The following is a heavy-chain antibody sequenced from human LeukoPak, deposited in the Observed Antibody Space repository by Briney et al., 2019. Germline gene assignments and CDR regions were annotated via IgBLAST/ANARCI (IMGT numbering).Heavy chain of an antibody. CDR3: ARDNRDDYYDSSGFFGAFDI. Sequence: ASETLSLTCTVSGGSISSGGHCWNWIRQHPGRGLEWIGYIYYSGSTYYNTSLKSRVTISVDTSNNQFSLKLISVTVADTAVYYCARDNRDDYYDSSGFFGAFDIWGQGTMVTVSS. J-gene: IGHJ3*02. V-gene: IGHV4-31*03. CDR2: IYYSGST. CDR1: GGSISSGGHC. D-gene: IGHD3-22*01.